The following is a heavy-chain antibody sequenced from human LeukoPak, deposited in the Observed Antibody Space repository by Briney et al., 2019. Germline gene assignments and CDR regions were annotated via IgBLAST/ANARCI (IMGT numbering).Heavy chain of an antibody. Sequence: GGSLRPSCAASGFTFSSYSMNWVRQAPGKGLEWVSSISSSSSYIYYADSVKGRFTISRDNAKNSLYLQMNSLRAEDTAVYYCARDKGDAFDIWGQGTMVTVSS. CDR2: ISSSSSYI. V-gene: IGHV3-21*01. J-gene: IGHJ3*02. CDR1: GFTFSSYS. CDR3: ARDKGDAFDI.